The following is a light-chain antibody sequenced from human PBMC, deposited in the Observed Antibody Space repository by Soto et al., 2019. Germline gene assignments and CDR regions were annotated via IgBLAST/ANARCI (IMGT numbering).Light chain of an antibody. V-gene: IGKV3-20*01. Sequence: EIVLTQSPGTLSLSPGERATLSCRASQSVSSSFLAWYQQKPGQAPRLLIYGASSRAAGIPDRFSGSGSGTVFTLTISRLEPEDFAVYYCQQYGNSFTFGPGTKVDFK. CDR2: GAS. J-gene: IGKJ3*01. CDR3: QQYGNSFT. CDR1: QSVSSSF.